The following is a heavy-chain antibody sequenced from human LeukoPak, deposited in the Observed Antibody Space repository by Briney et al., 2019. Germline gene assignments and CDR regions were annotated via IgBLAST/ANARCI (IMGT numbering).Heavy chain of an antibody. Sequence: PGGSLRLSCAASGFTFSDYYMSWIRQAPGKGLEWVSYISSSGSTIYYADSVKGRFTISRDNAKNSLYLQINSLRAEDTAVYYCAKEAVVGATYPDYWGQGTLVTVSS. CDR1: GFTFSDYY. V-gene: IGHV3-11*01. CDR2: ISSSGSTI. J-gene: IGHJ4*02. CDR3: AKEAVVGATYPDY. D-gene: IGHD1-26*01.